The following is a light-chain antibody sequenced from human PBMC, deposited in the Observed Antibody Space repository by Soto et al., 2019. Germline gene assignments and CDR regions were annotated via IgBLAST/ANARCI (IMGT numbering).Light chain of an antibody. V-gene: IGKV3-15*01. J-gene: IGKJ1*01. Sequence: EIVMTQSPATLSVSPGERATLSCRASQSVSSNLAWYQQKPGQAPRLLIYGASTRATGIPARFSGSGSGTDFTLTISSLQSEDFAVYYCQQYNNWPPSGTFGQGTKVELK. CDR2: GAS. CDR1: QSVSSN. CDR3: QQYNNWPPSGT.